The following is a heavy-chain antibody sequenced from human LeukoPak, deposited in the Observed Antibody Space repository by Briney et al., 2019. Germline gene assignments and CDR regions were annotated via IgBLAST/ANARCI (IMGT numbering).Heavy chain of an antibody. Sequence: ASVKVSCKASGYTFISYGISWVRQAPGQGLEWMGWISAYNGNTNYAQKLQGRVTMTTDTSTSTAYMELRSLRSDDTAVYYCARDSGGYYPYYFDYWGQGTLVTVSS. J-gene: IGHJ4*02. D-gene: IGHD3-3*01. CDR3: ARDSGGYYPYYFDY. V-gene: IGHV1-18*01. CDR1: GYTFISYG. CDR2: ISAYNGNT.